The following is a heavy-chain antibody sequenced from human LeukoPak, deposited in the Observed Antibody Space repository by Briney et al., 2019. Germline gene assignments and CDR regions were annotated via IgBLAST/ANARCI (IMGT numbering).Heavy chain of an antibody. CDR1: GGSISSGSYY. CDR3: ARHAYYYGSGSYFGY. V-gene: IGHV4-61*02. J-gene: IGHJ4*02. D-gene: IGHD3-10*01. Sequence: PSQTLSLTCTVSGGSISSGSYYWSWIRQPAGKGLEWIGRIYTSGSTNYNPSLKSRVTISVDTSKNQFSLKLSSVTAADTVVYYCARHAYYYGSGSYFGYWGQGTLVTVSS. CDR2: IYTSGST.